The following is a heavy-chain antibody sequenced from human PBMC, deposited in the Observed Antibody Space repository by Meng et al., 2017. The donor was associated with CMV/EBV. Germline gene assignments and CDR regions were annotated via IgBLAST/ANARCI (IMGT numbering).Heavy chain of an antibody. CDR3: DGGTNVDY. CDR1: GYTFINYG. Sequence: ASVKVSCKASGYTFINYGISWVRQAPGQGLEWLGWISAYSRNTNYAQKFQGRVTMTTDTSTSTAYMELRSLRSDDTAVYYCDGGTNVDYWGQGTLVTVSS. J-gene: IGHJ4*02. CDR2: ISAYSRNT. D-gene: IGHD4-23*01. V-gene: IGHV1-18*01.